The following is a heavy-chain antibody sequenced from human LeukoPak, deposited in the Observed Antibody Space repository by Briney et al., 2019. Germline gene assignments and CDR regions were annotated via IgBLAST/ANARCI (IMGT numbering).Heavy chain of an antibody. CDR3: ARDRGNGDSAFDY. CDR1: GFAFSSYE. J-gene: IGHJ4*02. Sequence: GGSLRLSCAASGFAFSSYEMNWVRQAPGKGLEWVSYISSSGSTIYYADSVKGRFTISRDNAKNSLYLQMNSLRAEDTAVYYCARDRGNGDSAFDYWGQGTLVTVSS. CDR2: ISSSGSTI. D-gene: IGHD4-17*01. V-gene: IGHV3-48*03.